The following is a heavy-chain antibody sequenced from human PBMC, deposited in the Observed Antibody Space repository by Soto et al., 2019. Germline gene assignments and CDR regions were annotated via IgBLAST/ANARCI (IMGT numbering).Heavy chain of an antibody. CDR3: ARGESSGYYEDH. J-gene: IGHJ4*02. V-gene: IGHV3-33*01. Sequence: GGSLRLSCAATGFSFRSYGMHWVRQAPGKGLEWVAVIWYDGSKKFYADSVKGRFTISRDNSKNTLYLQLNSLRVEDTAVYYCARGESSGYYEDHWGQGTLVTVSS. CDR2: IWYDGSKK. D-gene: IGHD3-22*01. CDR1: GFSFRSYG.